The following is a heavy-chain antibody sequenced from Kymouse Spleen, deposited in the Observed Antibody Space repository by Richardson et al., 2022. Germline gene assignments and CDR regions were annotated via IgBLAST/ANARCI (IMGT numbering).Heavy chain of an antibody. CDR2: IGTAGDT. CDR3: ARGYSSGPPDY. CDR1: GFTFSSYD. J-gene: IGHJ4*02. V-gene: IGHV3-13*01. D-gene: IGHD6-19*01. Sequence: EVQLVESGGGLVQPGGSLRLSCAASGFTFSSYDMHWVRQATGKGLEWVSAIGTAGDTYYPGSVKGRFTISRENAKNSLYLQMNSLRAGDTAVYYCARGYSSGPPDYWGQGTLVTVSS.